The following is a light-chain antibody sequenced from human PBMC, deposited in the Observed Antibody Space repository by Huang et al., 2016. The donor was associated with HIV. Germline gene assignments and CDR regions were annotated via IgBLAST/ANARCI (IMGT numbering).Light chain of an antibody. CDR2: LGC. V-gene: IGKV2-28*01. J-gene: IGKJ3*01. CDR3: MQGLQTPGVT. Sequence: IVMTQSPLSLPVTPGEPASISCRSSQSLLRSNGYTYLDWYLQRPGQSPQLLIYLGCNRASGVPDRFSGSASGTNFTLKVSRVEADDLGTYYCMQGLQTPGVTFGPGTKVDFK. CDR1: QSLLRSNGYTY.